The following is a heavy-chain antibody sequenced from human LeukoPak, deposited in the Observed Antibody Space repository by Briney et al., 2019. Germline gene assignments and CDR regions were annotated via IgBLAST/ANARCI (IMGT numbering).Heavy chain of an antibody. V-gene: IGHV4-34*01. CDR3: ARTYYDFWSGYAQI. CDR1: GGSFSGYY. CDR2: INHSGST. J-gene: IGHJ4*02. D-gene: IGHD3-3*01. Sequence: SETLSLTCAVYGGSFSGYYWSWIRQPPGKGLEWIGEINHSGSTNYNPSLKSRVTISVDTSKNQFSLKLSSVTAADTAVYYCARTYYDFWSGYAQIWGQGTLVTVSS.